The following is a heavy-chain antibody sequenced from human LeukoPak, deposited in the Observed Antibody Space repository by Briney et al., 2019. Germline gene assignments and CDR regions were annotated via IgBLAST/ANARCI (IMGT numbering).Heavy chain of an antibody. CDR1: GGSISSSSYY. D-gene: IGHD4-11*01. CDR3: ARRDYSTRHFDY. J-gene: IGHJ4*02. V-gene: IGHV4-39*07. CDR2: IYYSGST. Sequence: SETLSLTCTVSGGSISSSSYYWGWIRQPPGKGLEWIGSIYYSGSTYYNPSLKSRVTISVDTSKNQFSLKLSSVTAADPAVYYCARRDYSTRHFDYWGQGTLVTVSS.